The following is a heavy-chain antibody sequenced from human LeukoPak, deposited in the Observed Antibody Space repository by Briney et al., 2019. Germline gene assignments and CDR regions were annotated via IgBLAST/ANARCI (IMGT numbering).Heavy chain of an antibody. CDR3: AKEGGRLLWFGLTFDY. CDR2: ISGSGGST. D-gene: IGHD3-10*01. V-gene: IGHV3-23*01. CDR1: GFTFSSYA. J-gene: IGHJ4*02. Sequence: GGSLRLSCAASGFTFSSYAMSWVRQAPGKGLEWVSAISGSGGSTYYVDSVKGRFTISRDNSKNTLYLQMNSLRAEDTAVYYCAKEGGRLLWFGLTFDYWGQGTLVTVSS.